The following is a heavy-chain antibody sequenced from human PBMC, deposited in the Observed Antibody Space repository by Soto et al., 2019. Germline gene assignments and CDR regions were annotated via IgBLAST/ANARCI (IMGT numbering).Heavy chain of an antibody. CDR3: ARVGPGYCSSTSCYRYWYFDL. CDR1: GYTFTSYG. V-gene: IGHV1-18*01. Sequence: QVQLVQSGAEVKKPGASVKVSCKASGYTFTSYGISWVRQAPGQGLEWMGWISAYNGNTNYAQKLQGRVTMTTDTSTSTADMELRSLRSDDTAVYYCARVGPGYCSSTSCYRYWYFDLWGRGTLVTVSS. CDR2: ISAYNGNT. J-gene: IGHJ2*01. D-gene: IGHD2-2*01.